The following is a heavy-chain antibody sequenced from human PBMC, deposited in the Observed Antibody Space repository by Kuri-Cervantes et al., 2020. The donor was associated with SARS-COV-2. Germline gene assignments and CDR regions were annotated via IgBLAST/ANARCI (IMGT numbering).Heavy chain of an antibody. V-gene: IGHV1-18*01. CDR2: ISAYNGNT. CDR1: GYTFTSYG. D-gene: IGHD2-8*01. CDR3: ARGPDYTNGVCLNEGYGMDV. J-gene: IGHJ6*02. Sequence: ASVKVSCKASGYTFTSYGISWVRQAPGQGLEWMGWISAYNGNTNYAQKLQGRVTMTTDTSTSTAYMELSRLRSDDTAVYYCARGPDYTNGVCLNEGYGMDVWGQGATVTVSS.